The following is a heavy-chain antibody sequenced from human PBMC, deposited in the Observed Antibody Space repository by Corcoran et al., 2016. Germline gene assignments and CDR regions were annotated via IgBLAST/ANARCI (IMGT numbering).Heavy chain of an antibody. CDR3: ARDRFTSGPSDL. J-gene: IGHJ5*02. CDR2: IKQDGSEK. D-gene: IGHD3-10*01. CDR1: GFTFSRYW. Sequence: EVQLVESGGGLVQPGGSLRLSCAASGFTFSRYWLSWVRQVPGKGLEWVANIKQDGSEKNYVESVKGRFAISRDNAQKSLYLQLHNLRVEDTAVYYCARDRFTSGPSDLCGQGTLVTVSS. V-gene: IGHV3-7*01.